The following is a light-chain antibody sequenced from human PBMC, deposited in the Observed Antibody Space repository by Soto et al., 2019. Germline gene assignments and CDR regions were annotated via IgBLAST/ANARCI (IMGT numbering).Light chain of an antibody. CDR3: QQRSNWPRVT. J-gene: IGKJ5*01. CDR1: QSVSSY. CDR2: DAS. Sequence: EIVLTQSPATLSLSPGERATLSCRASQSVSSYLALYQQKPGQAPRLLIYDASNRATGIPARFSGSGSGTDFTITFISPEPEDFAVYYCQQRSNWPRVTFGQGTRLEI. V-gene: IGKV3-11*01.